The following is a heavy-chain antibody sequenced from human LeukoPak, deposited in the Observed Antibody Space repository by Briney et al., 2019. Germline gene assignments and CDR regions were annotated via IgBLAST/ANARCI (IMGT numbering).Heavy chain of an antibody. CDR1: GFTFSSYG. CDR2: IWYDGSNK. V-gene: IGHV3-33*01. CDR3: ARDSRGYYDFWSGFDPSSSYFDY. J-gene: IGHJ4*02. D-gene: IGHD3-3*01. Sequence: GGSLRLSFAASGFTFSSYGMHWVRQAPGKGLEWVAVIWYDGSNKYYADSVKGRFTISRDNSKNTLYLQMNSLRAEDTAVYYCARDSRGYYDFWSGFDPSSSYFDYWGQGTLVTVSS.